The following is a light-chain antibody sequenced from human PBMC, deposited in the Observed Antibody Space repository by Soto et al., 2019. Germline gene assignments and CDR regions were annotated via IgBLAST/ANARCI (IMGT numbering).Light chain of an antibody. V-gene: IGLV2-8*01. CDR2: EVS. J-gene: IGLJ2*01. Sequence: SVLTQPPSASGSPGQSVTISCTGTGSDVGGYNYVSWYQQHPGKAPKLMIYEVSKWPSGVPDRFSGSKSGNTASLTVSGLQAEDEADYYCSSYAGSKNLVFGGGTQLTVL. CDR1: GSDVGGYNY. CDR3: SSYAGSKNLV.